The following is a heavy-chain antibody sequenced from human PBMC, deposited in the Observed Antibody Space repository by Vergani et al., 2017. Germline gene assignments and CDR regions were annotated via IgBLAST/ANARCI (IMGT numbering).Heavy chain of an antibody. J-gene: IGHJ4*02. CDR2: ISSGGST. V-gene: IGHV3-66*02. CDR3: VRDRGLCAGGRGYTEAWDY. CDR1: GFTVSSNY. Sequence: EVQLVESGGGLVQPGGSLRRSCAASGFTVSSNYMSWVRQAPGKGRAWVSVISSGGSTYYADSVKGRFTISRDIAKNTLYLQVRSLRLEDTGVYHCVRDRGLCAGGRGYTEAWDYWGQGTPVTVSS. D-gene: IGHD6-25*01.